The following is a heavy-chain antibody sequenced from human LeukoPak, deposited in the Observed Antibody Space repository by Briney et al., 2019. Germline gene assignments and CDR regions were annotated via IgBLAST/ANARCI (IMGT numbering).Heavy chain of an antibody. CDR3: ARGKYGYSYFEY. CDR1: GFTFGSYS. V-gene: IGHV3-21*01. Sequence: GGSLRLSRAASGFTFGSYSINWVRQAPGKGLEWVSSISSSSTYINYADSVKGRFTISRDNAKNSLYLQMNSLRAEDTAVYYCARGKYGYSYFEYWGQGTLVTVSS. J-gene: IGHJ4*02. D-gene: IGHD5-18*01. CDR2: ISSSSTYI.